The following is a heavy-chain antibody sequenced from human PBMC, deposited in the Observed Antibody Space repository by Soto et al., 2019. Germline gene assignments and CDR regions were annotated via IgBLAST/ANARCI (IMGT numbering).Heavy chain of an antibody. CDR2: IYYTGKT. J-gene: IGHJ5*02. CDR3: GRDLTSNANCIDP. V-gene: IGHV4-59*04. CDR1: GASINSYY. Sequence: SETLSLTCTVSGASINSYYWTWIRQRPGKGLEWMGYIYYTGKTYYNPSLESRLTMSVDRSKNQFSLRLTSVTAADTAVYFCGRDLTSNANCIDPWGQGTLVTVSS. D-gene: IGHD2-2*01.